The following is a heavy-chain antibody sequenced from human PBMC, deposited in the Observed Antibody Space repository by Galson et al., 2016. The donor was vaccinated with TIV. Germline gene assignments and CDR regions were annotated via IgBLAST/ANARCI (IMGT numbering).Heavy chain of an antibody. Sequence: SLRLSCAASRLSVSINYMTWVRQAPGKGLEWVSLISDGGNTYYPDSVQGRFTISRDNSKNTLYLQMNSLTVEDTAVYYCARDRVVDATYYYYYYGMDVWGQGTAVTVSS. CDR3: ARDRVVDATYYYYYYGMDV. CDR2: ISDGGNT. J-gene: IGHJ6*02. CDR1: RLSVSINY. V-gene: IGHV3-66*02. D-gene: IGHD2-15*01.